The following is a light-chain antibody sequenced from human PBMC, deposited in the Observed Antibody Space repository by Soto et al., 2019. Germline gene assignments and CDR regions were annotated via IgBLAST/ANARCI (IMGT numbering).Light chain of an antibody. Sequence: DIQMTQSPSTLSASVGDRVTITCRASQSMSSWLAWYQQKPGKAPKLLIYDASSLESGVPSRFSGSGSGTEFTLTISSLQPDDFATYYCQQYNSYALTFGGGTKVEIK. CDR1: QSMSSW. CDR3: QQYNSYALT. CDR2: DAS. V-gene: IGKV1-5*01. J-gene: IGKJ4*01.